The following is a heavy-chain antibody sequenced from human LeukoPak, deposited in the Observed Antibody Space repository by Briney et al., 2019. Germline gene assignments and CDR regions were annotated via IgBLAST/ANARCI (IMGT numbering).Heavy chain of an antibody. D-gene: IGHD5/OR15-5a*01. J-gene: IGHJ4*02. CDR3: ASTVSSGHYFDY. Sequence: SETLSLTCTVSGGSISSYYWSWIRQPPGKGLEWIGEINHSGSTNYNPSLKSRVTISVDTSKNQFSLKLSSVTAADTAVYYCASTVSSGHYFDYWGQGTLVTVSS. CDR1: GGSISSYY. CDR2: INHSGST. V-gene: IGHV4-34*01.